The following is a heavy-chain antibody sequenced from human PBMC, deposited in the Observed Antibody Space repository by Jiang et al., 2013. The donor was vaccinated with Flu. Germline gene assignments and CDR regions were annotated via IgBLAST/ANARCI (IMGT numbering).Heavy chain of an antibody. J-gene: IGHJ4*02. CDR1: GGSFSGYY. D-gene: IGHD3-22*01. CDR3: ARGNYYDSSGYTEGIDY. V-gene: IGHV4-34*01. Sequence: LLKPSETLSLTCAVYGGSFSGYYWSWIRQPPGKGLEWIGEINHSGSTNYNPSLKSRVTISVDTSKNQFSLKLSSVTAADTAVYYCARGNYYDSSGYTEGIDYWGQGTLVTVSS. CDR2: INHSGST.